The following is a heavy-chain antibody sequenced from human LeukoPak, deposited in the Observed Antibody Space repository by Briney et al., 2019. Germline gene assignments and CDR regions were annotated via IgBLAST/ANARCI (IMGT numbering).Heavy chain of an antibody. V-gene: IGHV3-74*01. Sequence: GGSLRLSCAVSGFTFSSYCMYWVRQGPGKGLVWVSRLNGDGDYTNYEDSVKGRFTISRDNAKNTLNLQMNSLRAEDTAVYYCIGSSNGWSGMDVWGQGTTVTVSS. CDR2: LNGDGDYT. CDR1: GFTFSSYC. J-gene: IGHJ6*02. CDR3: IGSSNGWSGMDV. D-gene: IGHD6-19*01.